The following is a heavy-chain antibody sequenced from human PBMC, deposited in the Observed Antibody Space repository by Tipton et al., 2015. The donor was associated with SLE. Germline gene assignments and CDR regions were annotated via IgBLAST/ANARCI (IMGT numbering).Heavy chain of an antibody. J-gene: IGHJ5*02. Sequence: SLRLSCAASGFTFSSYGMHWVRQAPGKGLEWVAVISYDGSNKYYADSVKGRFTISRDNSKNTLYLQMNSLRAEDTAVYYCAKAQSGYSSSWYFNWFDPWGQGTLVTVSS. V-gene: IGHV3-30*18. CDR3: AKAQSGYSSSWYFNWFDP. CDR2: ISYDGSNK. D-gene: IGHD6-13*01. CDR1: GFTFSSYG.